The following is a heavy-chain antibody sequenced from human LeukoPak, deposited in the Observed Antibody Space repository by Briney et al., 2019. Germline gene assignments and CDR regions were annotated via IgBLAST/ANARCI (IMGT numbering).Heavy chain of an antibody. J-gene: IGHJ4*02. D-gene: IGHD3-3*01. CDR1: GGSISSYY. V-gene: IGHV4-59*12. Sequence: PSETLSLTCTVSGGSISSYYWSWIRQPPGKGLEWIGYIYYSGSTNYNPSLKSRVTISVDTSKNQFSLKLSSVTAADTAVYYCARDPEGHGYYFDYWGQGALVTVSS. CDR3: ARDPEGHGYYFDY. CDR2: IYYSGST.